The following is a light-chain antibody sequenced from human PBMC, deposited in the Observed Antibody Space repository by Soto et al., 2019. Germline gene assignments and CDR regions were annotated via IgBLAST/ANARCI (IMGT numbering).Light chain of an antibody. CDR1: QSVSSY. CDR2: DAS. J-gene: IGKJ4*01. V-gene: IGKV3-11*01. Sequence: EIVLTQSPATLSLSPGERATLSCRASQSVSSYLAWYQQTNGQAPRILIYDASNRDTGVPTRFSGSRSGAEFTLTINRLQSEDFEVYYCQPYNNWPLTFGGGTKVDIK. CDR3: QPYNNWPLT.